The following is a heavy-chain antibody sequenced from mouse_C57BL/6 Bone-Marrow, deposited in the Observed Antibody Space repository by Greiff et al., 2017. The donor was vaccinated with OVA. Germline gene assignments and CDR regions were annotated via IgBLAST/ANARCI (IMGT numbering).Heavy chain of an antibody. CDR2: IDPEDGET. CDR1: GFNITDYY. V-gene: IGHV14-2*01. D-gene: IGHD1-1*01. CDR3: ASTVVATRYFDV. Sequence: VQLQQSGAELVKPGASVKLSCTASGFNITDYYMHWVKQRTEQGLEWIGRIDPEDGETKYAPKFQGKATITADTSSNTAYLQLSSLTSEDTAVDYCASTVVATRYFDVWGTGTTVTVSS. J-gene: IGHJ1*03.